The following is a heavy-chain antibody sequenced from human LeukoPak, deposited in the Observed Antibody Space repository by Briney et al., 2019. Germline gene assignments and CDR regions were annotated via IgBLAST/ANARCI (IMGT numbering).Heavy chain of an antibody. V-gene: IGHV4-38-2*01. CDR2: ISHGGST. Sequence: SETLSLTCGVSGYSISSGHYWGWIRQPPGKGRQWIGSISHGGSTSFTPSLESRITLSLDTSQTSFSLYLPSVPAAVSAIYYCERQSDAHSYGYSGLLFWGQGTVDTVST. D-gene: IGHD5-18*01. J-gene: IGHJ4*02. CDR3: ERQSDAHSYGYSGLLF. CDR1: GYSISSGHY.